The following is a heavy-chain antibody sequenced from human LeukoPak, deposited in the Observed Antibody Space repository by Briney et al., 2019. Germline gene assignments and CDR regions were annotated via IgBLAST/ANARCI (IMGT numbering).Heavy chain of an antibody. J-gene: IGHJ6*03. D-gene: IGHD2-2*01. V-gene: IGHV3-43D*03. Sequence: PGGSLRLSRAASGFTFDDYAVHWVRQAPGKGLEWVSLISWDGGSTYYADSVKGRFTISRDNSKNSLYLQMNSLRAEDTALYYCAKDIGYCSSTSCYYYYMDVWGKGTTVTVSS. CDR1: GFTFDDYA. CDR2: ISWDGGST. CDR3: AKDIGYCSSTSCYYYYMDV.